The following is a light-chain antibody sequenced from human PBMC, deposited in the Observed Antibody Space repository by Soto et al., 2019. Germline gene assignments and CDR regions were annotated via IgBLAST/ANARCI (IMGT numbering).Light chain of an antibody. CDR2: AAS. Sequence: EIVMTQSPVTLSVSPGERATLSCRASQSISTNLAWYQQKAGQAPRLLIYAASTRANGIPARFSGSGSGTDFTLTINSLQSEDFAVYYCQQYNNWLYTFGPATKVDIK. V-gene: IGKV3-15*01. J-gene: IGKJ2*01. CDR1: QSISTN. CDR3: QQYNNWLYT.